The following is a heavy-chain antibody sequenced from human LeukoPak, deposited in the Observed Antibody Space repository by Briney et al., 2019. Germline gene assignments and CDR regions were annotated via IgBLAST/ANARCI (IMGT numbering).Heavy chain of an antibody. CDR3: ARGADAEYFQH. V-gene: IGHV1-2*02. CDR1: GYTFTGYY. Sequence: GASVKVSCKASGYTFTGYYIHWVRQAPGQGLDWMGWVNPNSGDTSYAQKFQGRVTMTRDTSISTAYMDLSSLRSDDTAVYYCARGADAEYFQHWGQGTLVTVSS. CDR2: VNPNSGDT. J-gene: IGHJ1*01.